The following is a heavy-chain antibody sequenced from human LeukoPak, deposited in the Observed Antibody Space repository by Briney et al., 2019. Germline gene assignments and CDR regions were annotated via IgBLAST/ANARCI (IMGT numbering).Heavy chain of an antibody. CDR2: INPNNGGA. D-gene: IGHD6-19*01. CDR3: AKDVSGWYLDAFHF. Sequence: GASVKVSCKASGYTFTGYYMHWVRQAPGQGLEWMGWINPNNGGAKYAQKFQGRVTMTRDTSISTAYMELSSLRSDDTAVYYCAKDVSGWYLDAFHFWGQGTMVTVSS. J-gene: IGHJ3*01. CDR1: GYTFTGYY. V-gene: IGHV1-2*02.